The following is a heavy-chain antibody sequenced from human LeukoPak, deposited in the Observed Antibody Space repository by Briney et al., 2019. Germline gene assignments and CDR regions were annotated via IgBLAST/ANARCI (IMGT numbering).Heavy chain of an antibody. V-gene: IGHV4-39*07. D-gene: IGHD3-22*01. Sequence: SETLSLTCTVSGGSMTIDNYYWAWIRQPPGKGLEWLGSVFYSGTTYYNPSLSNRVTISVDTSKNQFSLSLSSVTVADTAVYYCARDDTHYGSSGSFYDAFDIWGQGTMVTVSS. CDR2: VFYSGTT. J-gene: IGHJ3*02. CDR1: GGSMTIDNYY. CDR3: ARDDTHYGSSGSFYDAFDI.